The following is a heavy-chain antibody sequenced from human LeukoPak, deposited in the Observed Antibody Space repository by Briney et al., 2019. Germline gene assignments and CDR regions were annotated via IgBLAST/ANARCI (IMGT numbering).Heavy chain of an antibody. CDR1: GGTFSSYA. CDR2: IIPIFGIA. V-gene: IGHV1-69*04. J-gene: IGHJ4*02. CDR3: ARGYTAMVSSLLDY. Sequence: ASVTVSCKASGGTFSSYAISWVRQAPGQGLEWIGRIIPIFGIANYAQQFQGRVTITADQSTSTAYMELSSLRSEDTAVYYCARGYTAMVSSLLDYWGQGTLVTVSS. D-gene: IGHD5-18*01.